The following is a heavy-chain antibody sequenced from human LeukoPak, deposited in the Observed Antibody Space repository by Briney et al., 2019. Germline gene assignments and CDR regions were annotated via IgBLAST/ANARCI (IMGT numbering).Heavy chain of an antibody. CDR3: ARVTRYYYGSGSYYRPNWFDP. Sequence: SETLSLTCAVYGGSFSGYYWSWIRQPPGKGPEWIGEINHSGSTNYNPSLKSRVTISVDTSKNQFSLKLSSVTAADTAVYYCARVTRYYYGSGSYYRPNWFDPWGQGTLVTVSS. CDR2: INHSGST. J-gene: IGHJ5*02. D-gene: IGHD3-10*01. V-gene: IGHV4-34*01. CDR1: GGSFSGYY.